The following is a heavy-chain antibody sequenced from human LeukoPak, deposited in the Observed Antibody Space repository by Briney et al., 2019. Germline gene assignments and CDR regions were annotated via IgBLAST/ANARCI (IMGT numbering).Heavy chain of an antibody. V-gene: IGHV1-2*02. Sequence: ASVRVSCKASGYTFTGYYMHWVRQAPGQGLECMGWINPNSCVTNYAQKFQGRVTMTRDTSISKAYMELSRLRSDDTDVYYCAETKGGSSSWYAFDIWGQGPMVTVSS. CDR2: INPNSCVT. CDR3: AETKGGSSSWYAFDI. CDR1: GYTFTGYY. J-gene: IGHJ3*02. D-gene: IGHD6-13*01.